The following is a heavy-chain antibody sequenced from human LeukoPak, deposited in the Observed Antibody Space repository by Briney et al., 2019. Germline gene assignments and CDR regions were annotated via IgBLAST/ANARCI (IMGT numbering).Heavy chain of an antibody. Sequence: GASVKVSCKASGFTFTDYYIHWVRQAPGQGLEWMGIIDPSGGSTSYARKFQGRVTMTRDTSTSTVYMDLSSLRSEDTAVYYCARDKSGTTQGDSDYWGQGTLVTVSS. D-gene: IGHD1-1*01. V-gene: IGHV1-46*01. CDR2: IDPSGGST. J-gene: IGHJ4*02. CDR1: GFTFTDYY. CDR3: ARDKSGTTQGDSDY.